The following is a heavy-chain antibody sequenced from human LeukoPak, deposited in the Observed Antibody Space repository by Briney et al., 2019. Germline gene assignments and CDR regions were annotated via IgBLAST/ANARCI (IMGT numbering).Heavy chain of an antibody. Sequence: GGSLRLSCAASGFTFDDYAMHWVRQAPGKGLEWVSGISWNSGSIGYADSVKGRFTISRDNAKNSLYLQMNSLRAEDMALYYCAKGGYGYLDYWGQGTLVTVSS. V-gene: IGHV3-9*03. CDR3: AKGGYGYLDY. J-gene: IGHJ4*02. CDR1: GFTFDDYA. D-gene: IGHD5-18*01. CDR2: ISWNSGSI.